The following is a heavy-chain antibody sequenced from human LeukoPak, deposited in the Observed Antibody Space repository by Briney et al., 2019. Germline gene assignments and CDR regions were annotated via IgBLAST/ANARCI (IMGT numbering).Heavy chain of an antibody. Sequence: GGSLRLSCAASGFTFSIDWKSWVCQAPGKGLEWVGNIKKDGSEKNYVDSVKGRFTVSRHNPKNSLYPQMDSLRAEDTAVYYCVIKNAFDMCVQGTVITVSS. CDR2: IKKDGSEK. CDR3: VIKNAFDM. J-gene: IGHJ3*02. CDR1: GFTFSIDW. V-gene: IGHV3-7*01.